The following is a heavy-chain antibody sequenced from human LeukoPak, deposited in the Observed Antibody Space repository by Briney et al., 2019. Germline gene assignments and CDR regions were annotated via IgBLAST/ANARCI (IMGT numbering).Heavy chain of an antibody. CDR1: GYYFTNYW. Sequence: GESLKISCKGSGYYFTNYWMAWVRQMPGKSLEYMGFIYPGENNIRYSPPFQGQVTFSTDKSINTAYLQWNSLKAADTAMYYCARHITTSSTSSHFDSWGQGTLVTVSS. CDR3: ARHITTSSTSSHFDS. CDR2: IYPGENNI. J-gene: IGHJ4*02. D-gene: IGHD6-6*01. V-gene: IGHV5-51*01.